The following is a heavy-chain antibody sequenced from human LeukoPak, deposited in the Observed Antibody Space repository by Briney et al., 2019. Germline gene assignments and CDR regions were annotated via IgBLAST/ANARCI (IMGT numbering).Heavy chain of an antibody. CDR2: IYTSGST. CDR3: ARETYYYGSGSYYNPLPPYYYYYYMDV. Sequence: SETLSLTCTVSGGSISSYYWSWIRQPAGKGLEWIGRIYTSGSTNYNPSLKSRVTMSVGTSKNQFSLKLSSVTAADTAVYYCARETYYYGSGSYYNPLPPYYYYYYMDVWGKGTTVTVSS. D-gene: IGHD3-10*01. J-gene: IGHJ6*03. V-gene: IGHV4-4*07. CDR1: GGSISSYY.